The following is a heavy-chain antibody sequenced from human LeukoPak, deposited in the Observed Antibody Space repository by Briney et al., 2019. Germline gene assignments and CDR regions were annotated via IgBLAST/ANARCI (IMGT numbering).Heavy chain of an antibody. CDR3: VKDKYPVVVAATLDY. CDR2: ISSNGGIT. V-gene: IGHV3-64D*09. Sequence: PGGSLRLSCSASGFTFSNYAMHWVRQAPGKGLEYVSDISSNGGITYYADSVKGRFTVSRDNSKNMLYLKMNSLRAEDTAVYYCVKDKYPVVVAATLDYWGQGILVTVSS. CDR1: GFTFSNYA. D-gene: IGHD2-15*01. J-gene: IGHJ4*02.